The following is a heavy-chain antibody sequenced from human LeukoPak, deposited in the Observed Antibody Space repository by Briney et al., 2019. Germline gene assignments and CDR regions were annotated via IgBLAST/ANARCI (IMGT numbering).Heavy chain of an antibody. J-gene: IGHJ4*02. CDR3: ARGRSGYFDY. Sequence: ASVKVSCKASGYTFTSYGISWVRQAPGQGLEWMGWINPNSGGTNYAQKFQGRVTMTRDTSISTAYMELSRLRSDDTAVYYCARGRSGYFDYWGQGTLVTVSS. CDR1: GYTFTSYG. V-gene: IGHV1-2*02. CDR2: INPNSGGT. D-gene: IGHD2-15*01.